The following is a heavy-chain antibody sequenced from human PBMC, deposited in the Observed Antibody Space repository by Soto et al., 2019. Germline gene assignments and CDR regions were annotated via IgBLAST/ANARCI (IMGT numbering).Heavy chain of an antibody. CDR2: IFPSGDS. CDR1: GGSISSLY. CDR3: ARASRCKSEYECFAWLDF. Sequence: QVLLQELGPGLVKPSETLSLTCTVSGGSISSLYWAWIRQPAGKGLEWIGRIFPSGDSNYNPSLTSRVSMSLDTPKNQFSLTVTSVTAADTAVYYYARASRCKSEYECFAWLDFWGQGILVTVST. D-gene: IGHD6-6*01. J-gene: IGHJ4*02. V-gene: IGHV4-4*07.